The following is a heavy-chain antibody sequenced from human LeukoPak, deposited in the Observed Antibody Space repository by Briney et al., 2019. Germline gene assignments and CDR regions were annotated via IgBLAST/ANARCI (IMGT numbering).Heavy chain of an antibody. CDR2: ISRSGITI. V-gene: IGHV3-11*01. Sequence: GGSLRLSCAASGFSFSDYYMTWIRQAPGMGLEWISYISRSGITIKYADSVKGRFTISRDNSKNTLYLQMNSLRAEDTAVYYCAKSGLNRFDYWGQGTLVTVSS. D-gene: IGHD2-15*01. CDR3: AKSGLNRFDY. J-gene: IGHJ4*02. CDR1: GFSFSDYY.